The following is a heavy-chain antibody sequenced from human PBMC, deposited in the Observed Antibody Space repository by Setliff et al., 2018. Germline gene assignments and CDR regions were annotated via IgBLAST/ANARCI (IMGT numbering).Heavy chain of an antibody. V-gene: IGHV3-23*01. J-gene: IGHJ5*01. CDR2: ILGGGGNGGRGT. CDR1: GYTFSTYS. D-gene: IGHD1-26*01. CDR3: AKDRVPDNIWDFDS. Sequence: GESLRLSCVGSGYTFSTYSMVWVRQAPGKGLQWVSGILGGGGNGGRGTIYADSVRGRFIISRDNSKNTLYLHMNSLRAEDTALYYCAKDRVPDNIWDFDSWGPGTLVTVSS.